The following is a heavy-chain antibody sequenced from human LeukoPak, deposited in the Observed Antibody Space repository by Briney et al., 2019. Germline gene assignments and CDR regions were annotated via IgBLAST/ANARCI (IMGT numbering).Heavy chain of an antibody. J-gene: IGHJ4*02. V-gene: IGHV3-21*01. CDR1: GFTSSSYA. CDR3: ARPYDTRGYFPDY. Sequence: GGSLRPSCAASGFTSSSYAMNWVRQAPGKGLEWVSSISRGSDHIFYADSMKGRFTISRDNAKNSLYLQMSSLGAEDTAVYYCARPYDTRGYFPDYWGQGTLVTVSS. CDR2: ISRGSDHI. D-gene: IGHD3-22*01.